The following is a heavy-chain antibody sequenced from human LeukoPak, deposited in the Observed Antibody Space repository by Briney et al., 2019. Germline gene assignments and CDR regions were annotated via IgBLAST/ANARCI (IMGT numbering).Heavy chain of an antibody. CDR1: GFTFSSCA. CDR3: ARVGYSGYDYDY. Sequence: GGSLRLSCEASGFTFSSCAMSWVRQAPGKGLEWVSVISGSGDSTYYADSVEGRCTISRDNSKDALYLQMNSLRAEDTAVYYCARVGYSGYDYDYWGQGTLVTVSS. J-gene: IGHJ4*02. V-gene: IGHV3-23*01. D-gene: IGHD5-12*01. CDR2: ISGSGDST.